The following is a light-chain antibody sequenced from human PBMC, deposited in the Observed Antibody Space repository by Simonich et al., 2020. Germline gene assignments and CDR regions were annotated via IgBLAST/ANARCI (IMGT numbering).Light chain of an antibody. Sequence: QSALTQPRSVSGSPGQSVTISCTGTSSDVGGYNYVSWYQQHPGKAPKLMIYDGSKQPSGVPGRFSGSKSGNTASLTISGLQAEDEADYYCCSYAGSYTWVFGGGTKLTVL. CDR1: SSDVGGYNY. CDR3: CSYAGSYTWV. V-gene: IGLV2-11*01. CDR2: DGS. J-gene: IGLJ3*02.